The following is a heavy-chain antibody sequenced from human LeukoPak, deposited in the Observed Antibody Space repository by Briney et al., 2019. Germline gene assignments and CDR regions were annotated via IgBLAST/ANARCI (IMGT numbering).Heavy chain of an antibody. V-gene: IGHV4-59*01. CDR1: GGSISSYY. Sequence: SETLSLTCTVSGGSISSYYWSWIRQPPGKGPEWIGYIYYSGSTNYNPSLKSRVTISVDTSKNQFSLKLSSVTAADTAVYYCARARPVVLSFDYWGQGTLVTVSS. CDR3: ARARPVVLSFDY. D-gene: IGHD2-15*01. J-gene: IGHJ4*02. CDR2: IYYSGST.